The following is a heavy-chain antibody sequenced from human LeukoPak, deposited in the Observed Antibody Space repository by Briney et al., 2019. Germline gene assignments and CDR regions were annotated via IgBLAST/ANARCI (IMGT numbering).Heavy chain of an antibody. V-gene: IGHV3-11*01. J-gene: IGHJ4*02. CDR1: GFTFSDYY. CDR2: ISSSGSTI. CDR3: ARVHRMTTAYY. D-gene: IGHD4-17*01. Sequence: GGSLRLSCAASGFTFSDYYMSWIRQAPGKGLEWVSYISSSGSTIYYADSVKGRLTISRDNAKNSLYLQMNSLRAEDTAVYYCARVHRMTTAYYWGQGTLVTVSS.